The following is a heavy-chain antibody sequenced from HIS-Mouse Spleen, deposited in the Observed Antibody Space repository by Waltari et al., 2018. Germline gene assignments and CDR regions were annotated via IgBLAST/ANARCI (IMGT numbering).Heavy chain of an antibody. V-gene: IGHV2-70*15. J-gene: IGHJ4*02. CDR2: IDWDDDK. CDR3: ARIAEGYSSGWYAFDY. Sequence: QVTLRESGPALVKPTQTLTLTCTFSGFSLSPSGMCVSWIRQPPGKALDWLARIDWDDDKYYSTSLKTRLTISKDTSKNQVVLTMTNMDPVDTATYDCARIAEGYSSGWYAFDYWGQGTLVTVSS. CDR1: GFSLSPSGMC. D-gene: IGHD6-19*01.